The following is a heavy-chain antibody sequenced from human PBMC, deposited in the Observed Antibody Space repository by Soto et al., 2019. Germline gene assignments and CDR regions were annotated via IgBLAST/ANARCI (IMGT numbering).Heavy chain of an antibody. Sequence: QVHLVQSGAVVENPGASVKVSCKASGYTFTNFGINWVRQAPGQGLEWMGWITPYNGNANYPQKHQDTLTRTTDTSTNTAYLELRSLTSDDTAVYFCARARMFSGAHHDYWGQGTRVTVSS. CDR1: GYTFTNFG. J-gene: IGHJ4*02. D-gene: IGHD1-26*01. V-gene: IGHV1-18*04. CDR3: ARARMFSGAHHDY. CDR2: ITPYNGNA.